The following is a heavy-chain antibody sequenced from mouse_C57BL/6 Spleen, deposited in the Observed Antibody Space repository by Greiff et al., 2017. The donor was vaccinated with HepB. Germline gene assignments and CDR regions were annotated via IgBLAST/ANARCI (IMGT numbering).Heavy chain of an antibody. CDR3: ARTAQARYYAMDY. D-gene: IGHD3-2*02. Sequence: EVQLQQSGPVLVKPGASVKMSCKASGYTFTDYYMNWVKQSHGKSLEWIGVINPYNGGTSYNQKFKGKATLTVDKSSSTAYMELNSLTSEDSAVYYCARTAQARYYAMDYWGQGTSVTVSS. CDR2: INPYNGGT. V-gene: IGHV1-19*01. CDR1: GYTFTDYY. J-gene: IGHJ4*01.